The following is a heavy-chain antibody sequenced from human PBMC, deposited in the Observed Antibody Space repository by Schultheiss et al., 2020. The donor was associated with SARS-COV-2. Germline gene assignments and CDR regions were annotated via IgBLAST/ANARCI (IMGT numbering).Heavy chain of an antibody. CDR3: ARGRDTAMDEINWFDP. CDR1: GGSISTGGYY. D-gene: IGHD5-18*01. CDR2: FYYSGTT. Sequence: SETLSLTCTVSGGSISTGGYYWSWIRQHPGKGLEWIGYFYYSGTTDYNPTLESRVTISGDTSKNQFFLKLNSVTAADTAVYYCARGRDTAMDEINWFDPWGQGTLVTVSS. V-gene: IGHV4-31*03. J-gene: IGHJ5*02.